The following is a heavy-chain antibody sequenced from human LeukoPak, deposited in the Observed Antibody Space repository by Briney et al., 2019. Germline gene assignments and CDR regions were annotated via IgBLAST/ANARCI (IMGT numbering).Heavy chain of an antibody. J-gene: IGHJ5*02. Sequence: GASVKVSCKASGCTFTSYGISWVRQAPGQGLEWMGWISAYNGNTNYAQKLQGRVTMTTDTSTSTAYMELRSLRSDDTAVYYCARDGEMATIRSNWFDPWGQGTLVTVSS. D-gene: IGHD5-24*01. CDR3: ARDGEMATIRSNWFDP. V-gene: IGHV1-18*01. CDR1: GCTFTSYG. CDR2: ISAYNGNT.